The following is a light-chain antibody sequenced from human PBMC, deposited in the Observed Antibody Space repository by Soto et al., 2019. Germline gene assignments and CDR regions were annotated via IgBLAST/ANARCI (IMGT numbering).Light chain of an antibody. J-gene: IGLJ3*02. V-gene: IGLV4-69*01. CDR2: LNSDGSH. Sequence: QSVLTQSPSASASLGASVKLTCALSSGHSSYAIAWHQQRPEKGPRALMKLNSDGSHTRGDGIPDRFSGSSSGAERYLTISSLQSEDEADYYCQTWGTGILVFGGGTKLTVL. CDR1: SGHSSYA. CDR3: QTWGTGILV.